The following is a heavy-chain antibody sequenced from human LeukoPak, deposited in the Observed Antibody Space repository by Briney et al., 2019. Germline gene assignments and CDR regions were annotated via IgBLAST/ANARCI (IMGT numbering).Heavy chain of an antibody. CDR2: IYSGGST. J-gene: IGHJ6*02. CDR3: ARDYSGSYSSGMDV. D-gene: IGHD1-26*01. V-gene: IGHV3-66*01. CDR1: GFTVSSNY. Sequence: GGSLRLSCAASGFTVSSNYMSWVRQAPGKGLEWVSVIYSGGSTYYADSVKGRFTISRDNSKNTLYLQMNSLRAEDTAVYYCARDYSGSYSSGMDVWGQGTTVTVSS.